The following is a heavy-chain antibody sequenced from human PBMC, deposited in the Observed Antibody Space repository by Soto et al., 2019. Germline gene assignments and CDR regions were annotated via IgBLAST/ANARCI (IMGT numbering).Heavy chain of an antibody. CDR1: GGSINNYY. J-gene: IGHJ5*02. CDR2: VYNSGST. V-gene: IGHV4-59*01. CDR3: ARRTGTPNWLDP. D-gene: IGHD1-7*01. Sequence: PSETLSLTCTVSGGSINNYYWTWIRQPPGKGLEWIGYVYNSGSTNYNPSLKSRVTISVDTSKNQFSLKLSPVTAADTAVYYCARRTGTPNWLDPWGQGTLVTVSS.